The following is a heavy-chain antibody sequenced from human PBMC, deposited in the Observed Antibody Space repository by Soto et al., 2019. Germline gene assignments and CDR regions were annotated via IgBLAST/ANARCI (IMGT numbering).Heavy chain of an antibody. J-gene: IGHJ5*02. Sequence: ASVKVSCKASGYTFTSYGISWVRQAPGQGLEWMGWISAYNGDTNYAQKLQGRVTMTTDTSTSTAYMELRSLRSGDTAVYYCARDSSIDHYDFWSGYQGGWFDPWGQGTLVTVSS. V-gene: IGHV1-18*04. CDR3: ARDSSIDHYDFWSGYQGGWFDP. CDR1: GYTFTSYG. CDR2: ISAYNGDT. D-gene: IGHD3-3*01.